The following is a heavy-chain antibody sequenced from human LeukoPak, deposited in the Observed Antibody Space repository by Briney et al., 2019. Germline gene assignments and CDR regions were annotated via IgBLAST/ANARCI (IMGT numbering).Heavy chain of an antibody. J-gene: IGHJ4*02. CDR2: ISSNGGST. CDR3: ARSSIVVVSILDY. CDR1: GFPFSSYA. V-gene: IGHV3-64*01. Sequence: PWGSLRLSCAASGFPFSSYAMHWVRQAPGKGLEYVSAISSNGGSTSYANSVKGRFTISRDNSKNTLYLQMGSLRAEDMAVYYCARSSIVVVSILDYWGQGTLFTVSS. D-gene: IGHD2-2*01.